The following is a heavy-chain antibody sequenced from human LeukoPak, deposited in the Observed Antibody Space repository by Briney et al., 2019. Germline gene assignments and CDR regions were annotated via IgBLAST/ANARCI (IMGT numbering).Heavy chain of an antibody. CDR2: INSAGSIT. V-gene: IGHV3-74*01. CDR3: LRGADGYGVFDY. Sequence: GGSLRLSCAASGFTFSSYWMHWVRQAPGKGLVWVSRINSAGSITNYADSVRGRFTVSRDNAKNTLYLQLNSLTLEDTAVYYCLRGADGYGVFDYWGQGSLVTVSA. D-gene: IGHD5-24*01. CDR1: GFTFSSYW. J-gene: IGHJ4*02.